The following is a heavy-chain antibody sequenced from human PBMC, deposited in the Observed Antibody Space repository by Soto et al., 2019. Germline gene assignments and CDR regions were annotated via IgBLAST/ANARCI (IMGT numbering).Heavy chain of an antibody. V-gene: IGHV4-38-2*01. Sequence: ETLSLTCAVSGYSISSGYYWGWIRQPPGKGLEWIGSIYHSGSTYYNPSLKSRVTISVDTSKNQFSLKLSSVTAADTAVYYCARGWGRCSSTSCYEDYWGQGTLVTSPQ. CDR3: ARGWGRCSSTSCYEDY. D-gene: IGHD2-2*01. CDR1: GYSISSGYY. J-gene: IGHJ4*02. CDR2: IYHSGST.